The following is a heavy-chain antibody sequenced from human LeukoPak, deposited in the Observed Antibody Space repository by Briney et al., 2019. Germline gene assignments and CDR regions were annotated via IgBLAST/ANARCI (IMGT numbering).Heavy chain of an antibody. CDR1: GFTFSSYA. Sequence: GGSLRLSCAASGFTFSSYAMHWVRQAPGKGLEWVAVISYDGSSKYYADSVKGRFTISRDNSKNTLYLQMNSLRAEDTAVYYCARDSIAVAGFDYWGQGTLVTVSS. V-gene: IGHV3-30-3*01. D-gene: IGHD6-19*01. CDR2: ISYDGSSK. CDR3: ARDSIAVAGFDY. J-gene: IGHJ4*02.